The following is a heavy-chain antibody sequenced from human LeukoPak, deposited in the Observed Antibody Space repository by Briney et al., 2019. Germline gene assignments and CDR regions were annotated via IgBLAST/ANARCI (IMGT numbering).Heavy chain of an antibody. CDR1: GGSFSGYY. Sequence: SETLSLTCAVYGGSFSGYYWSWIRQPPGKGLEWIGEINHSGSTNYNPSLKSRVTISVDTSKNQFSLKLSSVTAADTAVYYCASWDLSSRYYFDYCGQGTLVTVSS. CDR2: INHSGST. J-gene: IGHJ4*02. V-gene: IGHV4-34*01. D-gene: IGHD1-26*01. CDR3: ASWDLSSRYYFDY.